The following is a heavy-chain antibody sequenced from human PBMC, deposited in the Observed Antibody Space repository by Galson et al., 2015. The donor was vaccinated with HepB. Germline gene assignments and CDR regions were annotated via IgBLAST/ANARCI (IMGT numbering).Heavy chain of an antibody. CDR2: INHSGST. Sequence: LSLTCAVYGGSFSGYYWSWIRQPPGKGLEWIGEINHSGSTNYNPSLKSRVTISVDTSKNQFSLKLSSVTAADTAVYYCARGLIITMVRGVIPNRYYYYGMDVWGQGTTVTVSS. V-gene: IGHV4-34*01. J-gene: IGHJ6*02. D-gene: IGHD3-10*01. CDR3: ARGLIITMVRGVIPNRYYYYGMDV. CDR1: GGSFSGYY.